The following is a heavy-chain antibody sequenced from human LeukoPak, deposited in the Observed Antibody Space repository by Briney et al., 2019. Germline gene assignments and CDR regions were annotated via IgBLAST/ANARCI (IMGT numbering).Heavy chain of an antibody. V-gene: IGHV1-2*02. D-gene: IGHD3-3*01. CDR3: ASLPVWSGYFTDY. CDR1: GYTFTGYY. J-gene: IGHJ4*02. CDR2: INPNSGGT. Sequence: ASVKVSCKASGYTFTGYYMHWVRQAPGQGLEWMGWINPNSGGTNYAQKFQGRVTMTRDTSISTAYMELSRLRSDDTAAYYCASLPVWSGYFTDYWGQGTLVTVSS.